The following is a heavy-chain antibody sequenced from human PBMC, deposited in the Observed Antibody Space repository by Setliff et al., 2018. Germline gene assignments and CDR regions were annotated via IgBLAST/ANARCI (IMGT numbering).Heavy chain of an antibody. Sequence: ASVKVSCKTSGYNFITFGISWVRQAPGQGLEWMGWISPYNEKTNYAEKFQGRVTITRDTSASTVYMELSSLRSEDTAVYYCASAEVVVAPWGQGTLVTVSS. CDR2: ISPYNEKT. D-gene: IGHD2-15*01. CDR3: ASAEVVVAP. CDR1: GYNFITFG. J-gene: IGHJ4*02. V-gene: IGHV1-18*01.